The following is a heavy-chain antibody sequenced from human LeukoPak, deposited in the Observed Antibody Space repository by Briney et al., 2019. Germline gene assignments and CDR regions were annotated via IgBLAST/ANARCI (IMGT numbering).Heavy chain of an antibody. CDR2: INQDGSAK. Sequence: GGSLRLSCAASGFTFSSYWMSWVCQAPGKGLEWVANINQDGSAKYYVDSVQGRFTISRDNAKNSLWLQMNSLRDEDTAVYYCASSHDSSGNDWGQGTLLTVSS. J-gene: IGHJ4*02. CDR3: ASSHDSSGND. CDR1: GFTFSSYW. D-gene: IGHD3-22*01. V-gene: IGHV3-7*01.